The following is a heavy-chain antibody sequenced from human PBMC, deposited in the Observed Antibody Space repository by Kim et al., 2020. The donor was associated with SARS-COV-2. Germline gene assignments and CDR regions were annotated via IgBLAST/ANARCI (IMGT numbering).Heavy chain of an antibody. Sequence: YSGSTNYNPSLKGRVTISVDTSKNQFSLKRSSVTAGDTAVYYCTMGFGDYWGQGTLVTVSS. J-gene: IGHJ4*02. CDR3: TMGFGDY. D-gene: IGHD3-10*01. CDR2: YSGST. V-gene: IGHV4-59*08.